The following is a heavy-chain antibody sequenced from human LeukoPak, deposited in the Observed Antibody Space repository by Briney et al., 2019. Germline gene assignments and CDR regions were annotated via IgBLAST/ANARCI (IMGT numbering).Heavy chain of an antibody. CDR1: VGTFTSYA. CDR2: IIPIFGTA. Sequence: SSEKVSHKASVGTFTSYAISWVRQAPGQGLEWTGGIIPIFGTANYAQKFQGRVTITTDKSTSTAYMELSSLRSEDTAVYYCARERGWDMVVGPAAMRRWFDPWGQGTLVTVSS. CDR3: ARERGWDMVVGPAAMRRWFDP. V-gene: IGHV1-69*05. J-gene: IGHJ5*02. D-gene: IGHD2-2*01.